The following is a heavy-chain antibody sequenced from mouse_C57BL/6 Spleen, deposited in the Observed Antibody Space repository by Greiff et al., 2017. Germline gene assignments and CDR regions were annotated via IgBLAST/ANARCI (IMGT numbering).Heavy chain of an antibody. V-gene: IGHV1-42*01. CDR3: AREGPKGDYIDY. J-gene: IGHJ2*01. CDR2: INPSTGGT. CDR1: GYSFTGDY. D-gene: IGHD3-3*01. Sequence: VQLQQSGPELVKPGASVKISCKASGYSFTGDYMNWVKQSPEKSLEWIGEINPSTGGTTYNQKFKAKATLTVDKSSRTAYLPLKSLTSEDSAVYYCAREGPKGDYIDYWGQGTTLTDSS.